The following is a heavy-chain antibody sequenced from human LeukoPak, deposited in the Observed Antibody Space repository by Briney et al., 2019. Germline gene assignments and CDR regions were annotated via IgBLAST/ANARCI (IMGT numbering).Heavy chain of an antibody. J-gene: IGHJ4*02. CDR3: ASLRLGRVGATTYDY. D-gene: IGHD1-26*01. Sequence: SETLSLTCAVYGGSFSGYYWSWIRQPPGKGLERIGEINHSGSTNYNPSLKSRVTISVDTSKNQFSLKLSSVTAADTAVYYCASLRLGRVGATTYDYWGQGTLVTVSS. V-gene: IGHV4-34*01. CDR1: GGSFSGYY. CDR2: INHSGST.